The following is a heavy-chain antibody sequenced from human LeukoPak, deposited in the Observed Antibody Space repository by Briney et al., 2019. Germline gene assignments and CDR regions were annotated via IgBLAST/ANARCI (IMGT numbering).Heavy chain of an antibody. Sequence: ASVKVSCKASGYTFTGYYMHWVRQAPGQGLEWMGWINPNSGGTNYAQKFQGRVTMTRDTSISTAYMELSRLRSDDTAVYYCARDPSSSWYGGYNHWGQGTLVTVSS. CDR1: GYTFTGYY. CDR2: INPNSGGT. CDR3: ARDPSSSWYGGYNH. V-gene: IGHV1-2*02. J-gene: IGHJ5*02. D-gene: IGHD6-13*01.